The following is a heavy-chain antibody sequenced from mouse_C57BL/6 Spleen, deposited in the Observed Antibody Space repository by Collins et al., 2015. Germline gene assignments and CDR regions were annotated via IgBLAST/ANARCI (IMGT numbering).Heavy chain of an antibody. Sequence: QVQLKESGPDLVAPSQSLSITCTVSGFSLTSYGVHWVRQPPGKGLEWLVVIWSDGSTTYNSALKSRLNISKDNSKSQVFLKMNSLQTDDTAMYYCARHEGGNHYFDYWGQGTTLTVSS. D-gene: IGHD1-1*02. V-gene: IGHV2-6-2*01. CDR3: ARHEGGNHYFDY. CDR2: IWSDGST. J-gene: IGHJ2*01. CDR1: GFSLTSYG.